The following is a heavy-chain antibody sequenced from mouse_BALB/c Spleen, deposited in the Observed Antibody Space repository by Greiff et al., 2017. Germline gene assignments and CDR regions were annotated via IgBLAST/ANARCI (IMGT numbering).Heavy chain of an antibody. CDR3: ARNLIPYYGYPADYFDY. CDR2: INPYNDGT. V-gene: IGHV1-14*01. J-gene: IGHJ2*01. Sequence: EVKLQQSGPELVKPGASVKMSCKASGYTFTSYVMHWVKQKPGQGLEWIGYINPYNDGTKYNEKFKGKATLTSDKSSSTAYMELSSLTSEDSAVYYCARNLIPYYGYPADYFDYWGQGTTLTVSS. D-gene: IGHD1-2*01. CDR1: GYTFTSYV.